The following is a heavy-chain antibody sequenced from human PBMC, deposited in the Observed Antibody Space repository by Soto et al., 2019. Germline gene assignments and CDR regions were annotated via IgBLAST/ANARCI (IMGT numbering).Heavy chain of an antibody. CDR3: ATSRTIHWTSWNYYYYYGMDV. V-gene: IGHV1-24*01. Sequence: ASVKVSCKVSGYTLTELSMHWVRQAPGKGLEWMGGFDPEDGETIYAQKFQGRVTMTEDTSTDTAYMELSSLRSEDTAVYYCATSRTIHWTSWNYYYYYGMDVWGQGTTVTVSS. J-gene: IGHJ6*02. D-gene: IGHD1-1*01. CDR2: FDPEDGET. CDR1: GYTLTELS.